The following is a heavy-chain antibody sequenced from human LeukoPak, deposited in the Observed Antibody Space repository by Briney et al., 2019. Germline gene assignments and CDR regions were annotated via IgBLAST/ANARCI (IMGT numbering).Heavy chain of an antibody. Sequence: SETLSLTCTVSGGSISSGDYYWSWIRQPPGKGLEWIGYIYYSGSTYYNPSLKSRVTISVDTSKNQFSLKLSSVTAADTAVYYCAREGPSGSYRRWFDPWGQGTLVTVSS. J-gene: IGHJ5*02. D-gene: IGHD1-26*01. CDR2: IYYSGST. CDR3: AREGPSGSYRRWFDP. CDR1: GGSISSGDYY. V-gene: IGHV4-30-4*08.